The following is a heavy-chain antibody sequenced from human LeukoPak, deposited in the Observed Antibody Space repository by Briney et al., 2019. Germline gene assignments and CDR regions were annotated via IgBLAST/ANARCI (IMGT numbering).Heavy chain of an antibody. CDR1: GYSFTGYY. CDR2: VNPDSGAT. CDR3: ARDFAAVGSHNWFDP. J-gene: IGHJ5*02. Sequence: ASVKVSCKASGYSFTGYYIHWVRQAPGQGLEWMGWVNPDSGATRKAQKFQGRVTVTRDTSISTAFMELSSLTSDDTAVYYCARDFAAVGSHNWFDPWGQGTLVTVSS. D-gene: IGHD6-19*01. V-gene: IGHV1-2*02.